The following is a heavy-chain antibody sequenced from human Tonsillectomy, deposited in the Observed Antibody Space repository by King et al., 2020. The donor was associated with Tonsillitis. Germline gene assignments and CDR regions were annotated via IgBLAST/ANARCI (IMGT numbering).Heavy chain of an antibody. V-gene: IGHV1-46*01. CDR1: GHTFTNYY. Sequence: VQLVQSGAEMKKPGASVKVSCKASGHTFTNYYIHWVRQAPGQGLEWMGIINPSGASTSYAQKFQGRVTMTRDTSTSTVYMELSSLRSEDTATYSCASNSQPYYYYYMDVWGKGTTVTVSS. J-gene: IGHJ6*03. CDR3: ASNSQPYYYYYMDV. CDR2: INPSGAST. D-gene: IGHD4-23*01.